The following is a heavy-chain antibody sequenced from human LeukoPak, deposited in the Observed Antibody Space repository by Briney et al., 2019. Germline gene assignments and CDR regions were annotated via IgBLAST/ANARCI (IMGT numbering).Heavy chain of an antibody. D-gene: IGHD6-13*01. J-gene: IGHJ4*02. CDR2: IKSKTDGGTA. CDR1: EFIFSNAW. CDR3: ARGRGSWYGVYFDY. V-gene: IGHV3-15*01. Sequence: GGSLRLSCTASEFIFSNAWMSWVRQAPGKGLEWVGRIKSKTDGGTADYAAPVKGRFTISRDDSKNTLYLQMNSLKTEDTAVYYCARGRGSWYGVYFDYWGQGTLVTVSS.